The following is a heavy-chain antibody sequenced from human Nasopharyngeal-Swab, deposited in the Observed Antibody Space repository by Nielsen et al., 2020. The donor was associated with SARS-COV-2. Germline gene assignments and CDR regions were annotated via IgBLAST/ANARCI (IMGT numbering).Heavy chain of an antibody. CDR2: INRSGST. CDR3: ARGGYDYVWGSYRGYFDY. J-gene: IGHJ4*02. CDR1: GGSFSGYY. V-gene: IGHV4-34*01. Sequence: SETLSLTCAVYGGSFSGYYWSWIRQPPGKGLEWIGEINRSGSTNYNPSLKSRVTISVDTSKNQFSPKLSSVTAADTAVYYCARGGYDYVWGSYRGYFDYWGQGTLVTVSS. D-gene: IGHD3-16*02.